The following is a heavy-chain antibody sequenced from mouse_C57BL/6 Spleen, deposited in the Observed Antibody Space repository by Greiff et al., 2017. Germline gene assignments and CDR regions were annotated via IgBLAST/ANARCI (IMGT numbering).Heavy chain of an antibody. CDR2: ILPGSGCT. J-gene: IGHJ3*01. D-gene: IGHD1-1*01. CDR1: GYTFTGYW. Sequence: VQLQQSGAELMKPGASVKLSCKATGYTFTGYWIEWVQQRPGHGLEWIGEILPGSGCTNYNEKVKGKATFTADTSANTAYMQLSSLTTEDSAIYFCSRSENYYDGSYVWFAYWGQGTLVTVSA. CDR3: SRSENYYDGSYVWFAY. V-gene: IGHV1-9*01.